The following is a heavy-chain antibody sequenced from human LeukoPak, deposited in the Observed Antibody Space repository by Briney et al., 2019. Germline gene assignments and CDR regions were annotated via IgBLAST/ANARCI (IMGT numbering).Heavy chain of an antibody. CDR2: IYYSGST. CDR1: GGSISSYY. Sequence: SETLSLTCTVSGGSISSYYWSWIRQPPGKGLEWIGYIYYSGSTNYNPSLKSRVTIPVDTSKNQFSLKLSSVTAADTAVYYCASLGYSYGSDFDYWGQGTLVTVSS. CDR3: ASLGYSYGSDFDY. D-gene: IGHD5-18*01. J-gene: IGHJ4*02. V-gene: IGHV4-59*08.